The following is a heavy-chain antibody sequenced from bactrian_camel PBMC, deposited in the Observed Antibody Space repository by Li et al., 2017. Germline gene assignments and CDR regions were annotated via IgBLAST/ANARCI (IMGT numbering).Heavy chain of an antibody. Sequence: VQLVESGGGLVQPGGSLTLSCAGFGSTFGSYDMSWVRQAPGKGLEWVSSISSGSTYTYYADSVKGRFTISRDNAKNTLYLQLNSLKTEDTAVYYCAGYHERARPGRGPRSPS. CDR1: GSTFGSYD. J-gene: IGHJ4*01. D-gene: IGHD6*01. V-gene: IGHV3S40*01. CDR2: ISSGSTYT.